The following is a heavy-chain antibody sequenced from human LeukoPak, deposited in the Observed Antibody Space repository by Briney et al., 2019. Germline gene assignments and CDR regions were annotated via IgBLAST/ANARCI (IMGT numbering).Heavy chain of an antibody. Sequence: ASETLSLTCAVYGGSFSGYYWSWIRQPPGKGLEWIGEINHSGSTDYNPSLESRVTISVDTSKNHFSLNLRSVTAADTAVYYCARVKDFAYSFFDLWGRGTLVTVSS. V-gene: IGHV4-34*01. J-gene: IGHJ2*01. CDR1: GGSFSGYY. CDR3: ARVKDFAYSFFDL. CDR2: INHSGST.